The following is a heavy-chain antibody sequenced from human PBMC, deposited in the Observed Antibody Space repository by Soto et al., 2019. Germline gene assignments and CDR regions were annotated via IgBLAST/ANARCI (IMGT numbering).Heavy chain of an antibody. CDR3: AREHSVSTPLDGIDL. CDR2: ISSSGSAI. CDR1: GFTFTDYF. J-gene: IGHJ6*02. Sequence: GGSLRLSCAASGFTFTDYFMSWIRQTPGRGLEWVSYISSSGSAIYDADSVKGRFTISRANAQNSLYLQMNSLRVEDTAVYYWAREHSVSTPLDGIDLWAPGTTVTVSS. V-gene: IGHV3-11*01. D-gene: IGHD3-3*02.